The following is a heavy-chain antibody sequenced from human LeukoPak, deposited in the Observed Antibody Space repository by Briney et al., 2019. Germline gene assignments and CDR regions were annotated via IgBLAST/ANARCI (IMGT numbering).Heavy chain of an antibody. CDR3: ARDLHYGSGANWFDP. Sequence: GASVKVSCKASGGTFISYAVSWRRQAPGQGLELMGGIIPIFGTANYAQKFQGRVTITADESTSTAYMELSSLRSEDTAVYYCARDLHYGSGANWFDPWGQGTLVTVSS. V-gene: IGHV1-69*13. CDR2: IIPIFGTA. CDR1: GGTFISYA. J-gene: IGHJ5*02. D-gene: IGHD3-10*01.